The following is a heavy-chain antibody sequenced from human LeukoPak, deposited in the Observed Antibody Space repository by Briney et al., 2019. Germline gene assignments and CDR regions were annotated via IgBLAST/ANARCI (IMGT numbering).Heavy chain of an antibody. D-gene: IGHD2-21*02. CDR1: GGSFSGYY. V-gene: IGHV4-34*01. J-gene: IGHJ4*02. CDR3: TRPRASRAYCGGDCPPDY. CDR2: INHSGST. Sequence: PSETLSLTCAVYGGSFSGYYCTWIRQPPGKGLEWIGEINHSGSTNYNPSLKSRVTISVDTSKNQFSLKLSSVTAADTAVYYCTRPRASRAYCGGDCPPDYWGQGTLVTVSS.